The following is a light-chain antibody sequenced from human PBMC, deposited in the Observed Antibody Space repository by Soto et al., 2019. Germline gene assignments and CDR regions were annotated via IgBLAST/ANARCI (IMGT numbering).Light chain of an antibody. CDR1: SSNIGAGYD. J-gene: IGLJ3*02. V-gene: IGLV1-40*01. Sequence: QSVLTQPPSVSGAPGQRVTISCTGSSSNIGAGYDVHWYQQLPGTAPKLLIYGNINRPSGVPDRFSGSKSGTSASLAITGLQDEDEADYSCQSYDSSLSGWVFGGGTQLTVL. CDR2: GNI. CDR3: QSYDSSLSGWV.